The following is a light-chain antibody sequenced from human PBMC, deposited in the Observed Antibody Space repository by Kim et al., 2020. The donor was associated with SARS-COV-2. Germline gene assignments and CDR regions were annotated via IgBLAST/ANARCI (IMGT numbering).Light chain of an antibody. CDR2: AAS. V-gene: IGKV1-39*01. Sequence: DIQMTQSPSSLSASVGDRVTITCRASQSISTYLNWYQQKPGKAPKLLIYAASSLRSGVPSRFSGSGSGTDFILTISSLQPEDFATYYCQQSYSTPFTFGQGTKLEI. CDR3: QQSYSTPFT. J-gene: IGKJ2*01. CDR1: QSISTY.